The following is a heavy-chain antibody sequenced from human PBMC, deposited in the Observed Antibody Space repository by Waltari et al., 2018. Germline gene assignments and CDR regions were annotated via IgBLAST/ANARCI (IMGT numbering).Heavy chain of an antibody. CDR1: GGTFSSNA. CDR3: AKSPQLTTANWFDT. Sequence: QIHLIQSGAEVKEPGSSVKVPCKVSGGTFSSNAFSWVRQAPGQGLEWMGSVLPLIGIKEYSQWFKNRVTITADESTKTAYMDLNSLTADDTAVYYCAKSPQLTTANWFDTWGQGMLVTVSS. D-gene: IGHD1-1*01. V-gene: IGHV1-69*04. J-gene: IGHJ5*02. CDR2: VLPLIGIK.